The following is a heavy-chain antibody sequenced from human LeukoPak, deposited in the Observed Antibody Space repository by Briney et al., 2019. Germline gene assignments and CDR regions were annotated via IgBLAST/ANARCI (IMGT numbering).Heavy chain of an antibody. CDR2: IYYSGST. CDR3: ARVNYDFWSGYTSTLYNWFDP. CDR1: GDSISSSSYY. J-gene: IGHJ5*02. Sequence: PETLSLTCTVSGDSISSSSYYWGWIRQPPGKGLEWIGSIYYSGSTYYNPSLKSRVTISVDTSKNQFSLKLSSVTAADTAVYYCARVNYDFWSGYTSTLYNWFDPWGQGTLVTVSS. V-gene: IGHV4-39*01. D-gene: IGHD3-3*01.